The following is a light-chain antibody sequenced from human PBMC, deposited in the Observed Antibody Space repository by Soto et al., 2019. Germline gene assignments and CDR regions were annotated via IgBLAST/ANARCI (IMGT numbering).Light chain of an antibody. V-gene: IGLV3-21*02. CDR2: DNS. CDR3: QVWDSSSYHPV. CDR1: NIGSKS. Sequence: LTQPPSVSVPPGQTARITCGGKNIGSKSVQWYQQKPGQAPVVVVSDNSDRPSGIPERFSGSNSGNTATLTISRVEAGDEADYYCQVWDSSSYHPVFGGGTKVTVL. J-gene: IGLJ2*01.